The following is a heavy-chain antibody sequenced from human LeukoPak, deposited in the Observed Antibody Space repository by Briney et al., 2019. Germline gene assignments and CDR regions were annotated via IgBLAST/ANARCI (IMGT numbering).Heavy chain of an antibody. Sequence: KPGGSLRLSCAASGFTFSDYYMSWIRQAPGKGLEWVSYISSSGSTIYYADSVKGRFTISRDNAKNSLYLQMNSLRAEDTAVYYCAREYSSGWYNWFDPWGQGTLVTVSS. CDR2: ISSSGSTI. CDR3: AREYSSGWYNWFDP. D-gene: IGHD6-19*01. CDR1: GFTFSDYY. V-gene: IGHV3-11*01. J-gene: IGHJ5*02.